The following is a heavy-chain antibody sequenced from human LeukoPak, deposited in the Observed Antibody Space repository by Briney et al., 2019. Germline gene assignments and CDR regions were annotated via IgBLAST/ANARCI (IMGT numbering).Heavy chain of an antibody. D-gene: IGHD1-26*01. V-gene: IGHV3-33*01. Sequence: GGSLRLSCAASGFTFSSYGMHWVRQAPGKGLEWVAVIWYDGSNKYYADSVKGRFTISRDNSKNMLYLQMNSLRAEDTAVYYCATSGSYYRFEYWGQGTLVTVSS. CDR1: GFTFSSYG. CDR3: ATSGSYYRFEY. CDR2: IWYDGSNK. J-gene: IGHJ4*02.